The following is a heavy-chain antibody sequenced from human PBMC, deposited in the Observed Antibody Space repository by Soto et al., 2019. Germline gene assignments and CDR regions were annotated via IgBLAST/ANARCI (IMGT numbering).Heavy chain of an antibody. CDR3: ARGGLLWFGEFYYYYYGMDV. CDR1: GGSFSGYY. J-gene: IGHJ6*02. V-gene: IGHV4-34*01. Sequence: PSETLSLTCAVYGGSFSGYYWSWIRQPPGKGLEWIGEINHSGSTNYNPSLKSRVTISVDTSKNQFSLKLSSVTAADTAVYYCARGGLLWFGEFYYYYYGMDVWGQGTTVTVS. D-gene: IGHD3-10*01. CDR2: INHSGST.